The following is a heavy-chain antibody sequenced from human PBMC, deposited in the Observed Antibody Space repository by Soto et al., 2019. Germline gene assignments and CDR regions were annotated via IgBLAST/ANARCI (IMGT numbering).Heavy chain of an antibody. Sequence: SETLSLTCTVSGGSISSSSYYWGWIRQPPGKGLEWIGSIYYSGSTYYNPSLKSRVTISVDTSKNQFSLKLSSVTAADTAVYYCARIGFLGIEPWGQGTLVTVSS. V-gene: IGHV4-39*01. D-gene: IGHD1-1*01. CDR3: ARIGFLGIEP. J-gene: IGHJ5*02. CDR2: IYYSGST. CDR1: GGSISSSSYY.